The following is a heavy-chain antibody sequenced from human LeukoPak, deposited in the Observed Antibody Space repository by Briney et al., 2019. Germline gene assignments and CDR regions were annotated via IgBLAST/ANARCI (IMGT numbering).Heavy chain of an antibody. CDR1: GYIFSNYW. Sequence: GESLKISCXGSGYIFSNYWITWVRQMLGKGLEWMGIIYPGDSQTRYRPPFQGQVTISADRSIRTAYLHWSSLKASDTAMYYCARRASSSWVDYWGQGTLVTVSS. CDR2: IYPGDSQT. CDR3: ARRASSSWVDY. J-gene: IGHJ4*02. D-gene: IGHD6-13*01. V-gene: IGHV5-51*01.